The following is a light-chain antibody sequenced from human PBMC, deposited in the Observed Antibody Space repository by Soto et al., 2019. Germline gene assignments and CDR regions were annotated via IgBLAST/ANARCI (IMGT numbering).Light chain of an antibody. CDR3: SSYTSSSTV. CDR2: EVS. J-gene: IGLJ2*01. Sequence: QSALTQPASVSGSPGQSITISCTGTSSDVGRYNYVSWYQQHPGKAPKLMIYEVSNRPSGVSNRFSGSKSDNTASLTISGLQADDEANYYCSSYTSSSTVFGGGTKVTVL. V-gene: IGLV2-14*01. CDR1: SSDVGRYNY.